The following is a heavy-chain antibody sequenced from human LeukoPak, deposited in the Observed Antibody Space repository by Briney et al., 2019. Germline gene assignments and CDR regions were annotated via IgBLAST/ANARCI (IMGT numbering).Heavy chain of an antibody. CDR2: ISGSGGST. D-gene: IGHD6-13*01. J-gene: IGHJ4*02. Sequence: GGSPRLSCAASGFTFSSYAMSWVRQAPGKGLEWVSAISGSGGSTYYADSVKGRFTISRDNSKNTLYLQMNSLRAEDTAVYYCAKDPLIAAWQTYFDYWGQGTLVTVSS. V-gene: IGHV3-23*01. CDR3: AKDPLIAAWQTYFDY. CDR1: GFTFSSYA.